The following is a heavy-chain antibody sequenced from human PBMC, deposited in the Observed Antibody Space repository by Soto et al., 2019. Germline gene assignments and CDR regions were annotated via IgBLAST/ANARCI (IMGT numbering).Heavy chain of an antibody. CDR3: ARAGGYDWFDY. D-gene: IGHD5-12*01. CDR1: GFTFSSYG. V-gene: IGHV3-33*01. Sequence: QVQLVESGGGVVQPGRSLRLSCAASGFTFSSYGMHWVRQAPGKGLEWVAVIWYDGSNKYYADSVKGRFTISRDNSKNTLYLQMNSLRAEDTDVYYCARAGGYDWFDYWGQGTLVTVSS. CDR2: IWYDGSNK. J-gene: IGHJ4*02.